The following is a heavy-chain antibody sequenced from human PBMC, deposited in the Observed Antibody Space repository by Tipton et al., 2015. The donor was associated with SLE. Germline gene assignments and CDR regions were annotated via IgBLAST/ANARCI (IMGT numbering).Heavy chain of an antibody. V-gene: IGHV4-38-2*01. CDR3: ARLVGGSGSNWYFDL. CDR2: IYHSGST. D-gene: IGHD6-19*01. Sequence: TLSLTCAVSGYSISSGYYWGWIRQPPGKGLEWSGNIYHSGSTDYSPSLKSRVTISVDTSKNPFSLKLSSVTAAATAVYYCARLVGGSGSNWYFDLWGRGTLVTVSS. CDR1: GYSISSGYY. J-gene: IGHJ2*01.